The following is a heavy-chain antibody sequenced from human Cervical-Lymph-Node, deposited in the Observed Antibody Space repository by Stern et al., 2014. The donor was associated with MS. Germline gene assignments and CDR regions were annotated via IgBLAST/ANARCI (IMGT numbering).Heavy chain of an antibody. V-gene: IGHV3-30*04. CDR2: ISYDGSNS. D-gene: IGHD3-10*01. CDR1: GFTFSDYA. J-gene: IGHJ4*02. Sequence: VQLEESGGGVVQSGESLTLSCAASGFTFSDYAFHWVRLAPGRGLEWVAIISYDGSNSYSADSVKGRFTLSRDNSQNTLSLRMTSLRPDDTAVYYCAKGSAPYYYDYWGQGTQVTVSS. CDR3: AKGSAPYYYDY.